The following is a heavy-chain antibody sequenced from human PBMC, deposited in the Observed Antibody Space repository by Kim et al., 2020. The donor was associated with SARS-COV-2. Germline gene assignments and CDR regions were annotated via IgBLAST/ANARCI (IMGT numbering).Heavy chain of an antibody. CDR3: ASESGSGSYYNSFGY. D-gene: IGHD3-10*01. Sequence: QKFQGRVTITRDTSASTAYMELGSLRSEDTAVYYCASESGSGSYYNSFGYWGQGTLVTVSS. J-gene: IGHJ4*02. V-gene: IGHV1-3*01.